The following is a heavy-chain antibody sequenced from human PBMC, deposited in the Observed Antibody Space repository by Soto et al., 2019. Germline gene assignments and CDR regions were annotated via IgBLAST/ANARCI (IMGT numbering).Heavy chain of an antibody. J-gene: IGHJ6*03. Sequence: SETLSLTCAVYGGSFSGYYWSWIRQPPGKGLEWIGEINHSGSTNYNPSLKSRVTISVDTSKNQFSLKLSSVTAADTAVYYCARGPSVYYGSGSHYYYYYMDVWGKGTTVTVSS. CDR3: ARGPSVYYGSGSHYYYYYMDV. CDR2: INHSGST. V-gene: IGHV4-34*01. CDR1: GGSFSGYY. D-gene: IGHD3-10*01.